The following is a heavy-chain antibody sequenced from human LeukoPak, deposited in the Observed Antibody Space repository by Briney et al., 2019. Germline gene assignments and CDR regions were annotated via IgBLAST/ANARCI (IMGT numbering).Heavy chain of an antibody. CDR2: IKPDGTTS. CDR3: AREADPSPYASSSPDY. J-gene: IGHJ4*01. V-gene: IGHV3-74*01. D-gene: IGHD6-6*01. CDR1: GFGFSNFW. Sequence: GGSLTLSCAASGFGFSNFWMRWVRQAPGKGLVWVSRIKPDGTTSVYADSVKGRFTISRDNLKNTLYLQIRSLRAEDTAVYFCAREADPSPYASSSPDYWGQGTPVTVSS.